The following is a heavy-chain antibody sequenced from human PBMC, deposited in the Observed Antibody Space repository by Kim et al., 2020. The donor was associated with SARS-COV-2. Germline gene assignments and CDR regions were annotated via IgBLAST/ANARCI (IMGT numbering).Heavy chain of an antibody. CDR3: ARDLYQPLLYRQDYNWFDP. V-gene: IGHV6-1*01. CDR2: TYYRSKWYN. Sequence: SQTLSLTCAIPGDSVSSNSAAWNWIRQSPSRGLEWLGRTYYRSKWYNDYAVSAKRRITINPDTSKNQFSLQLNSVTPEDTAVYYCARDLYQPLLYRQDYNWFDPWGQGTTVTVSS. J-gene: IGHJ5*02. D-gene: IGHD2-2*02. CDR1: GDSVSSNSAA.